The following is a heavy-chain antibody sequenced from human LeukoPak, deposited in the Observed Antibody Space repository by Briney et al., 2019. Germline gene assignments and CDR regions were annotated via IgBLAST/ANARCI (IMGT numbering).Heavy chain of an antibody. CDR3: ARRVSNRSSRIYYYYMDV. CDR2: INTNTGNP. Sequence: SVKVSCKASGYTFTSYAMNWVRQAPGHGLEWMGWINTNTGNPTYAQGFTGRFVFSLDTSVSTAYLQISSLKAEDTAVYYCARRVSNRSSRIYYYYMDVWGKGTTVTVSS. J-gene: IGHJ6*03. D-gene: IGHD6-13*01. CDR1: GYTFTSYA. V-gene: IGHV7-4-1*02.